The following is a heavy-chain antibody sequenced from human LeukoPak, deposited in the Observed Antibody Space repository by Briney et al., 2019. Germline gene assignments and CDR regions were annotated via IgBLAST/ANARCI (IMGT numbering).Heavy chain of an antibody. Sequence: QPGRSLRLSCAASGFTFSSYGMHWVRQAPGKGLEWVAVISYDGSNKYYADSVKGRFTISRDNSKNTLYLQMNSLRAEDTAVYYCAKDQGILEGSGYFDYWGQGTLVTVSS. D-gene: IGHD5-18*01. J-gene: IGHJ4*02. V-gene: IGHV3-30*18. CDR2: ISYDGSNK. CDR3: AKDQGILEGSGYFDY. CDR1: GFTFSSYG.